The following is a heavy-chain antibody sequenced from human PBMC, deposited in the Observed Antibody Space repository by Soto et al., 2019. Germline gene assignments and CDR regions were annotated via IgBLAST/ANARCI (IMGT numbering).Heavy chain of an antibody. V-gene: IGHV4-34*01. D-gene: IGHD3-9*01. J-gene: IGHJ5*02. CDR2: INHSGST. Sequence: SETLSLTCAVYVGSFSGYYWSWIRQPPGKGLEWIGEINHSGSTNYNPSLKSRVTISVDTSKNQFSLKLSSVTAADTAVYYCARQRYFDRPRWFDPWGQGTLVTVSS. CDR1: VGSFSGYY. CDR3: ARQRYFDRPRWFDP.